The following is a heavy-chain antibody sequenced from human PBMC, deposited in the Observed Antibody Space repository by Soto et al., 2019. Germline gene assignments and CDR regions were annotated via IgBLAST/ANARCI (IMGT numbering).Heavy chain of an antibody. CDR2: ISGSGGSE. D-gene: IGHD5-18*01. CDR1: GFTFTSYA. V-gene: IGHV3-23*01. Sequence: XASLRLSCAVSGFTFTSYAMTWVRQAPGKGLEWVSAISGSGGSEFYADSVKGRFTISRDNSKNTLYLQMKSLRAEDTALYYCAKGDTTMITDYYAMDVWGQGTTVTVSS. J-gene: IGHJ6*02. CDR3: AKGDTTMITDYYAMDV.